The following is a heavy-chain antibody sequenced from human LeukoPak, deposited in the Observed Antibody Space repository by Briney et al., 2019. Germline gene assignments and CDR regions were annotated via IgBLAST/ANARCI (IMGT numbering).Heavy chain of an antibody. CDR1: GFTFSSYW. V-gene: IGHV3-7*01. CDR2: IKQDGSEK. CDR3: ARYGSSWYRTYYYYYYMDV. Sequence: GGSLRLSCAASGFTFSSYWMSWVRQAPGKGLEWVSNIKQDGSEKYYVDSVKGRFTISRDNAKNSLDLQMNSLSAEDTAVYYCARYGSSWYRTYYYYYYMDVWGKGTTVTVSS. J-gene: IGHJ6*03. D-gene: IGHD6-13*01.